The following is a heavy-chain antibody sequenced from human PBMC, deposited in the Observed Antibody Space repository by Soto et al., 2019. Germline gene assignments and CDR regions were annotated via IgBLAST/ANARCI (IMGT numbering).Heavy chain of an antibody. D-gene: IGHD1-26*01. CDR2: ISGSGGST. Sequence: GGSLRLCYAASGCTFSSYAMSWFRQAPGKGLEWVSAISGSGGSTYYADSVKGRFTISRDNSKNTLYLQMNSLRAEDTAVYYCANGPLLTSPGYWGQGTLVTLSS. CDR3: ANGPLLTSPGY. CDR1: GCTFSSYA. V-gene: IGHV3-23*01. J-gene: IGHJ4*02.